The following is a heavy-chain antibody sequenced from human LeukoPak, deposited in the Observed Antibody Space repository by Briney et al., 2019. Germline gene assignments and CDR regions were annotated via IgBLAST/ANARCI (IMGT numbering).Heavy chain of an antibody. CDR3: ARGYDYVWGSYRKLYYFDY. V-gene: IGHV1-3*03. D-gene: IGHD3-16*02. CDR1: GYTFTSYA. J-gene: IGHJ4*02. Sequence: ASVKVSCKASGYTFTSYAMHWVRQAPGQRLEWMGWINAGNGNTKYSQEFQGRVTITRDTSASIAYMELSSLRSEDMAVYYCARGYDYVWGSYRKLYYFDYWGQGTLVTVSS. CDR2: INAGNGNT.